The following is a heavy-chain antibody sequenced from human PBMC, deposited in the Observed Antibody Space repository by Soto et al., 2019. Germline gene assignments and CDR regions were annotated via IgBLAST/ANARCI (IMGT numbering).Heavy chain of an antibody. CDR1: GGSISSYY. Sequence: QVQLQESGPGLVKPSETLSLTCTVSGGSISSYYWSWIRQPAGKGLEWIGRIYTSGSTNYNPSLKSRVTMSIDTAQKQFSLKLSSGTGAGNAVDFWARWVGATPPPYYYYGMDVWGQGTTVTVSS. V-gene: IGHV4-4*07. CDR2: IYTSGST. D-gene: IGHD1-26*01. CDR3: ARWVGATPPPYYYYGMDV. J-gene: IGHJ6*02.